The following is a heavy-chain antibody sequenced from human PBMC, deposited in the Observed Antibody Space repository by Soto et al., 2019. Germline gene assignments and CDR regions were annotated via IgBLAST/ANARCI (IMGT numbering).Heavy chain of an antibody. CDR1: GGSISSSSYY. D-gene: IGHD6-13*01. CDR2: IYYSGST. V-gene: IGHV4-39*01. J-gene: IGHJ4*02. CDR3: ARRRQQLVN. Sequence: SETLSLTCTVSGGSISSSSYYWGWIRQPPGKGLEWIGSIYYSGSTYYNPSLKSRVTISVDTSKNQFSLKLSSVTAADTAVYYCARRRQQLVNWGQGTLVTVSS.